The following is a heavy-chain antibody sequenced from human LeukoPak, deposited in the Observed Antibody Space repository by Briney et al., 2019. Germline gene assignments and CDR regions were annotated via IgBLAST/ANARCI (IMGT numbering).Heavy chain of an antibody. CDR3: AKNSGHLGYYYMDV. V-gene: IGHV3-23*01. Sequence: PGGPLRLSCAASGFTFSSYAMSWVRQAPGKGLEWVSGISGSGGSTYYADSVKGRFTISRDNSKNTLYLQMNSLRAEDTAVYYCAKNSGHLGYYYMDVWGKGTTVTVSS. J-gene: IGHJ6*03. CDR1: GFTFSSYA. CDR2: ISGSGGST.